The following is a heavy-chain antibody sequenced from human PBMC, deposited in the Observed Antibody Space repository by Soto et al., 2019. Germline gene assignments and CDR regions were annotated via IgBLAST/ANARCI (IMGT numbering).Heavy chain of an antibody. J-gene: IGHJ5*02. Sequence: SETLSLTCAVSGGSIGTYYWAWIRQPPGKGLEWIGYIYHTGSAVYNPSLRSRVTMSIDTSKNQVSLRLNSVTATDTAVYYCAQYNWKDFGRWCDPWGQGILVTVSS. CDR3: AQYNWKDFGRWCDP. D-gene: IGHD1-20*01. V-gene: IGHV4-59*08. CDR2: IYHTGSA. CDR1: GGSIGTYY.